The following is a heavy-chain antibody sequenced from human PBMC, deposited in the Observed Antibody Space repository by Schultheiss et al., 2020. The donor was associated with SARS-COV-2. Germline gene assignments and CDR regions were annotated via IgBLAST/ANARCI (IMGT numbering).Heavy chain of an antibody. CDR2: ISYDGSNK. J-gene: IGHJ6*02. CDR3: ARGRGAALLGGMDV. CDR1: GFTFSSYS. Sequence: GGSLRLSCAASGFTFSSYSMHWVRQAPGKGLEWVAVISYDGSNKYYADSVKGRFTISRDNSKNTLYLQMNSLRAEDTAVYYCARGRGAALLGGMDVWGQGTTVTVSS. V-gene: IGHV3-30*03. D-gene: IGHD6-6*01.